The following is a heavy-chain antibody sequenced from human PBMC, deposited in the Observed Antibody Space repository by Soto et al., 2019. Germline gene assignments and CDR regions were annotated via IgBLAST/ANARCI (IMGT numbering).Heavy chain of an antibody. CDR1: GDTFIKYD. V-gene: IGHV1-8*01. J-gene: IGHJ4*02. CDR3: ARRKERSGPNYFDY. CDR2: MNPSNGNA. Sequence: QVQLVQSGAEVKKPGASVKVSCKASGDTFIKYDINRVRQATGQGLEWMGWMNPSNGNAGYAQNFRGRVTMTRNTSISTAYMELSGLRYEDTAVYYCARRKERSGPNYFDYWGQGTLVTVSS. D-gene: IGHD6-25*01.